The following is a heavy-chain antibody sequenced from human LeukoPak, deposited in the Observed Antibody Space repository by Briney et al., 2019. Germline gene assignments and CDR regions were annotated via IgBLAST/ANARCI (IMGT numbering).Heavy chain of an antibody. CDR1: GASVSRNW. CDR3: ARGHSSVVTAIPYYFDF. Sequence: PSETLSLTCTVSGASVSRNWWSWVRQPPGKGLEWIGEIHHSGGTNYNPSLKSRVTISVDTSKNQFSLKLSSVTAGDMAVYYCARGHSSVVTAIPYYFDFWGQGTLVTVSS. J-gene: IGHJ4*02. D-gene: IGHD2-21*02. V-gene: IGHV4-4*02. CDR2: IHHSGGT.